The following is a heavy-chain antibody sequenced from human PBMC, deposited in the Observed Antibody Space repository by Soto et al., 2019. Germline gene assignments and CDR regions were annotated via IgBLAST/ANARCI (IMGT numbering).Heavy chain of an antibody. CDR1: GFTFSSYS. CDR2: ISSSSSYI. D-gene: IGHD6-19*01. Sequence: AGGSLRLSCAASGFTFSSYSMNWVRQAPGKGLEWVSSISSSSSYIYYADSVKGRFTISRDNAKNSLYLQMNSLRAEDTAVYYCARAYYSSGWYNWFDPWGQGTLVTVSS. CDR3: ARAYYSSGWYNWFDP. V-gene: IGHV3-21*01. J-gene: IGHJ5*02.